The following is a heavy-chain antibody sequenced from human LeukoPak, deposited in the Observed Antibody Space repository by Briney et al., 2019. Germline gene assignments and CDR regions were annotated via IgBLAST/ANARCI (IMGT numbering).Heavy chain of an antibody. CDR3: ARTTGGDHHL. CDR1: GFTFSSYA. V-gene: IGHV3-23*01. D-gene: IGHD2-21*02. Sequence: GGSLRLSCAASGFTFSSYAMSWVRQAPGKGLEWVSDISGSGGSTYYADSVKGRFTISRYNSKNTLYLQMNSLRAEDTAVYYCARTTGGDHHLWGQGTLVTVSS. CDR2: ISGSGGST. J-gene: IGHJ4*02.